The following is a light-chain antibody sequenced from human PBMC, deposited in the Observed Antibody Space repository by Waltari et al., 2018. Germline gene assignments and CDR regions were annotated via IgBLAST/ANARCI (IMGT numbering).Light chain of an antibody. CDR3: QQSYRPLLT. CDR1: HNIDTY. CDR2: PAS. Sequence: DLQMTQSPSSLSASVGDRVTITCRTSHNIDTYLNWYQQKPGQAPKVLIHPASSLQSGVPSRFSGSGSGTDFALTITNLQPEDFATYYCQQSYRPLLTFGPGTKVDIK. J-gene: IGKJ3*01. V-gene: IGKV1-39*01.